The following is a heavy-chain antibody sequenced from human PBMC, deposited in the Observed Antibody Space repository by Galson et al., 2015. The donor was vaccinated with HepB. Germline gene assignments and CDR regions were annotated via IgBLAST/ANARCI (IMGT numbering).Heavy chain of an antibody. CDR3: ARDQSGSYFQVDAFDV. Sequence: SVKVSCKASGGTFSSYTISWVRQAPGQGLEWMGRIIPILGIANYAQKFQGRVTITADKSTSTAYMELSSLRSEDTAVYYCARDQSGSYFQVDAFDVWGQGTTVTVSS. CDR1: GGTFSSYT. D-gene: IGHD1-26*01. J-gene: IGHJ6*02. V-gene: IGHV1-69*04. CDR2: IIPILGIA.